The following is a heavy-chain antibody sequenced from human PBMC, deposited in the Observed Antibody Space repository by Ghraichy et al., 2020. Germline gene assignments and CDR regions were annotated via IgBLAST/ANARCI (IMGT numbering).Heavy chain of an antibody. CDR3: ARAWREYFDSTGYYRGGVDAFEI. Sequence: SVKVSCKASGGTFSSRAINWVRQAPGQGLEWMGGIIPIFGSTTYAQKFQGRVTITADKSTSTVYMELSSLRSEDTAVYYCARAWREYFDSTGYYRGGVDAFEIWGQGTMVTVSS. V-gene: IGHV1-69*06. D-gene: IGHD3-22*01. CDR2: IIPIFGST. J-gene: IGHJ3*02. CDR1: GGTFSSRA.